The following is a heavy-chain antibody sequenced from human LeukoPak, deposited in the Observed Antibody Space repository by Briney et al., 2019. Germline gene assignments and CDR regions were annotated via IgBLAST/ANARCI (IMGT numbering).Heavy chain of an antibody. CDR3: AKDVAPYYYDSSGYTDY. Sequence: PGGSLRLSCAASGFTFSSYAMSWVRQAPGKGLEWVSAISGSGGSTYYADSVKGRFTISRDNSKNTLYLQMNSLRAEDTAVYYCAKDVAPYYYDSSGYTDYWGQGTLVTVSS. V-gene: IGHV3-23*01. CDR2: ISGSGGST. D-gene: IGHD3-22*01. J-gene: IGHJ4*02. CDR1: GFTFSSYA.